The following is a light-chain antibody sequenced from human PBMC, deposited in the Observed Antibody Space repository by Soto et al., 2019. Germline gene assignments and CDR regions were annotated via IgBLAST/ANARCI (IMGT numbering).Light chain of an antibody. V-gene: IGKV1-5*01. Sequence: DIQMTQSPSTLSASVGDRVTITCRASQSISSWLAWYQQKPGKAPKLLIYDASNLESGVPPRFSGSGSGTDFTLTISSLQPDDFGTYYCQQYSTSSRTFGQGTKVDIK. CDR2: DAS. J-gene: IGKJ1*01. CDR3: QQYSTSSRT. CDR1: QSISSW.